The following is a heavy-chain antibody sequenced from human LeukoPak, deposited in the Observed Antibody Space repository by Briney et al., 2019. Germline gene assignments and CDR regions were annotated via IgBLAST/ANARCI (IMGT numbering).Heavy chain of an antibody. V-gene: IGHV3-48*01. CDR2: ISSSSNTM. J-gene: IGHJ5*02. Sequence: GGSLRLSCAASGFTFSSYSINWVRQAPGKGLEWVSYISSSSNTMYYADSVKGRFTISRDNAKNSLYLQMNSLRAEDTAVYYCASLFYYGSGSYKTWGQGTLVTVSS. CDR3: ASLFYYGSGSYKT. D-gene: IGHD3-10*01. CDR1: GFTFSSYS.